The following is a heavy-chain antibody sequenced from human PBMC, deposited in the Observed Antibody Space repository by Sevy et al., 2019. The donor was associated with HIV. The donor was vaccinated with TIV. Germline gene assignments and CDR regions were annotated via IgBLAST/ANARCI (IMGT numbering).Heavy chain of an antibody. CDR2: ISYDGSDK. Sequence: GGCLRLSCAASGFTFSSYGMHWVRQAPGKGLEWVAVISYDGSDKYFADSVKVRFTISRDNSKNTLYLQMNSLRTEVTAVYFRAKAMIGGDIVVVVPATAFDFWGQGTLVTVSS. D-gene: IGHD2-15*01. CDR1: GFTFSSYG. J-gene: IGHJ4*02. CDR3: AKAMIGGDIVVVVPATAFDF. V-gene: IGHV3-30*18.